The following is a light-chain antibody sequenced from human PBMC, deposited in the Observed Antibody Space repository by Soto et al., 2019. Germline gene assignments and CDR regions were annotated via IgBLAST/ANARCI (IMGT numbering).Light chain of an antibody. CDR2: DAS. V-gene: IGKV3-20*01. CDR3: QQYGSSLYT. CDR1: QSVSSSY. Sequence: EIVLTQSPGTLSLSPGERATLSCRASQSVSSSYLAWYQQKPGQAPRLLIYDASSRATGIPDRFSGSGSGTDFNLTISRLEPEDFAVYYCQQYGSSLYTFGQGTKLEIK. J-gene: IGKJ2*01.